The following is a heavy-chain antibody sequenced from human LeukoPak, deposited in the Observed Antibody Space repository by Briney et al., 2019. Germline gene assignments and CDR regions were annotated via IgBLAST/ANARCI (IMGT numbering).Heavy chain of an antibody. CDR2: IWYDGSNK. D-gene: IGHD5-18*01. CDR3: AKVYSYGPYYYHMDV. Sequence: GGSLRLSCAASGFTFSSYGMHWVRQAPGKGLEWVAVIWYDGSNKYYADSVKGRFTISRDNSKNTLYLQMNSLRAEDTAAYYCAKVYSYGPYYYHMDVWGKGTTVTVSS. V-gene: IGHV3-33*06. CDR1: GFTFSSYG. J-gene: IGHJ6*03.